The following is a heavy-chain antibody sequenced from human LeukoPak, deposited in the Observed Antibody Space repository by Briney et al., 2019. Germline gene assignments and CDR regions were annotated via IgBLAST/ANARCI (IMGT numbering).Heavy chain of an antibody. CDR2: INWNGGST. D-gene: IGHD6-13*01. J-gene: IGHJ6*03. V-gene: IGHV3-20*04. CDR1: GFTFDDYG. CDR3: ASSGGSSWPSYYMDV. Sequence: GGSLRLSCAASGFTFDDYGMSWVRQAPGKGLEWVSGINWNGGSTGYADSVKGRFTIPRDNAKNSLYLQMNSLRAEDTALYYCASSGGSSWPSYYMDVWGKGTTVTVSS.